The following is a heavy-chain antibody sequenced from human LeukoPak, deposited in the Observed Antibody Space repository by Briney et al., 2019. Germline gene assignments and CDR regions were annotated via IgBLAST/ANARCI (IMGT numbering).Heavy chain of an antibody. D-gene: IGHD2-15*01. CDR3: ARGWCSGGSCRYPARYYYGMDV. J-gene: IGHJ6*04. V-gene: IGHV4-34*01. CDR1: GGSFSGYY. CDR2: INHSGST. Sequence: PSETLSLTCAVYGGSFSGYYWSWIRQPPGKGLEWIGEINHSGSTNYNPSLKSRATTSVDTSKNQFSLKLSSVTAADTAVYYCARGWCSGGSCRYPARYYYGMDVWGKGTTVTVSS.